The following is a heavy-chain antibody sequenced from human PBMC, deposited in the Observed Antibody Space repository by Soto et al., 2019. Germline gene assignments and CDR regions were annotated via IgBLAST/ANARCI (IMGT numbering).Heavy chain of an antibody. CDR2: IWYDGGNK. CDR3: ARDQGTQDTGMHYYYYGMDV. V-gene: IGHV3-33*01. CDR1: GFTFSSYG. J-gene: IGHJ6*02. D-gene: IGHD5-18*01. Sequence: QVQLVESGGGVVQPGRSLRLSCAASGFTFSSYGMHWARQAPGKGLEWVSVIWYDGGNKYYADSVKGRFTISRDNSKNTLYLQMNSLRAEDTAVYYCARDQGTQDTGMHYYYYGMDVWGQGTTVTVSS.